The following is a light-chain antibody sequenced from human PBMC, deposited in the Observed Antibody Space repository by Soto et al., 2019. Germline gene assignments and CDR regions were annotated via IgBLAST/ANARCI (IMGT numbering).Light chain of an antibody. J-gene: IGKJ1*01. V-gene: IGKV3-15*01. CDR3: QQFGDWPS. Sequence: TLSCRASQSVSSHVVWYQQKPGQAPRLLISDSSTGATGIPARFSGSGSGTEFTLTISSLQSDDSAIYYCQQFGDWPSFGLGTKVDI. CDR1: QSVSSH. CDR2: DSS.